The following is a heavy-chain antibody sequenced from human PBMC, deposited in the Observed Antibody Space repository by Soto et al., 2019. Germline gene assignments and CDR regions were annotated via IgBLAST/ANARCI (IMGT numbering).Heavy chain of an antibody. CDR2: IIPSFGRG. J-gene: IGHJ6*01. V-gene: IGHV1-69*12. Sequence: QVQLVQSGAEVRKPGSSVKVSCKVSGDSFISYAISWVRQAPGQGLEWMGGIIPSFGRGNYAQRFQGRVAITADESTSAVHMERSGLRSEATALYYCPRDGSIVETVMVSQFNYGMDVWGQGTTVTVSS. D-gene: IGHD5-18*01. CDR1: GDSFISYA. CDR3: PRDGSIVETVMVSQFNYGMDV.